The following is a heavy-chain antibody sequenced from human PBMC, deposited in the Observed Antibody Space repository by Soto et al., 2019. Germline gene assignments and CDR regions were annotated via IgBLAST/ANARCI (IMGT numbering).Heavy chain of an antibody. CDR3: TRDASRDSSARGWFDP. J-gene: IGHJ5*02. CDR2: ISSNSAYI. CDR1: GFAFLSFT. D-gene: IGHD6-13*01. Sequence: GSLRPSCAASGFAFLSFTMNWFRHSPFKWLEWVSTISSNSAYIYYTDALRGRFTISRDNAKNSLHLQMNSLRAEDTAVYYCTRDASRDSSARGWFDPWGPGTLVTVS. V-gene: IGHV3-21*01.